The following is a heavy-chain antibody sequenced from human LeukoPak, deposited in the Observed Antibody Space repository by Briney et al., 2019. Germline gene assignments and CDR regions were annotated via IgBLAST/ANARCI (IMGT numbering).Heavy chain of an antibody. CDR2: ISGSGSST. V-gene: IGHV3-23*01. CDR3: AKRRTVDTAMVTHYYGMDV. D-gene: IGHD5-18*01. Sequence: GSLRLSCAASGFTFSNYAMSWVRQAPGKGLEWVSTISGSGSSTYHADSVKGRFTISRDNSKNTLYLQMNSLRAEDTAVYYCAKRRTVDTAMVTHYYGMDVWGQGTTVTVSS. CDR1: GFTFSNYA. J-gene: IGHJ6*02.